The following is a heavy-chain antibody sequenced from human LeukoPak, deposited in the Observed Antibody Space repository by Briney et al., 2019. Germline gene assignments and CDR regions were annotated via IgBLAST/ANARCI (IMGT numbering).Heavy chain of an antibody. D-gene: IGHD4-23*01. V-gene: IGHV3-23*01. CDR1: GFTFNISA. CDR2: ISGSGGST. CDR3: AKLLSNSGRFLY. Sequence: GGSLRLSCAASGFTFNISAMSWVRQAPGKGLECVSPISGSGGSTYYADSVKGRFTISRDNSKNTLYLQMNSLRAEDTAVYYCAKLLSNSGRFLYWGQGTLVTVSS. J-gene: IGHJ4*02.